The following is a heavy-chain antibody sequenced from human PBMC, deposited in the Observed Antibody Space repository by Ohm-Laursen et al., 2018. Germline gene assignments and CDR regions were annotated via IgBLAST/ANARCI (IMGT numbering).Heavy chain of an antibody. CDR2: SRHKENNYST. CDR3: AKFNADYP. J-gene: IGHJ4*02. D-gene: IGHD4-17*01. Sequence: SLRLSCTASGFTFGDFAVSWFRQAPGKGLEWVGRSRHKENNYSTVYAASVRGRFTISRDESKNEMYLQMKSLKTGDTAVYYCAKFNADYPWGQGTLVSVSS. CDR1: GFTFGDFA. V-gene: IGHV3-72*01.